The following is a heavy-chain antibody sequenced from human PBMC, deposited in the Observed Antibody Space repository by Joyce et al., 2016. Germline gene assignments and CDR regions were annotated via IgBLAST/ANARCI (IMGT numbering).Heavy chain of an antibody. J-gene: IGHJ4*02. CDR3: TRNHGQQWLIPDH. CDR2: IRTKAYGGTT. V-gene: IGHV3-49*03. CDR1: GFTFGDYA. D-gene: IGHD6-19*01. Sequence: EVHVVESGGGLVQPGRSLRLSCTASGFTFGDYALSWFRLPPGKGLEWVGFIRTKAYGGTTEYAASVKHRFTISRDDSKSLVSLEMNSLEPEDTATYYCTRNHGQQWLIPDHWGQGTLVTVSS.